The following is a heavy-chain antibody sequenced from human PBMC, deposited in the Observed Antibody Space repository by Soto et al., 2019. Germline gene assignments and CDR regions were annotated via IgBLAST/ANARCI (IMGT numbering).Heavy chain of an antibody. Sequence: GGSLRLSCAASGCNFNTYGMYWVRQAPGKGLEWVANIDTDGSRKNYVDSVKGRFIISRDNAKNSLFLQMNSLRADDTAVYYCGRGTIDGHYEHGAEVWCEGTTVTISS. CDR2: IDTDGSRK. J-gene: IGHJ6*04. V-gene: IGHV3-7*03. D-gene: IGHD4-17*01. CDR3: GRGTIDGHYEHGAEV. CDR1: GCNFNTYG.